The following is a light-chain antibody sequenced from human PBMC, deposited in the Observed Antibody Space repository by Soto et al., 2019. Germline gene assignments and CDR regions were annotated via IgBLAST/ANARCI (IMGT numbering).Light chain of an antibody. CDR3: QQFNSYPLRIT. Sequence: AIQLTQSPSSLSASVGDRVTITCPASQGISSALAWYQQKPGKAPKLLIYDASSLESGVPSRFSGSGSGTDFTLTISSLQPEDFATYYCQQFNSYPLRITFGQGTRLEIK. J-gene: IGKJ5*01. CDR2: DAS. V-gene: IGKV1-13*02. CDR1: QGISSA.